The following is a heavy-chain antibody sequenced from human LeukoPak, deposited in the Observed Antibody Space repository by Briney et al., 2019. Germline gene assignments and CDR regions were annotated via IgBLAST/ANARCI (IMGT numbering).Heavy chain of an antibody. V-gene: IGHV4-59*01. J-gene: IGHJ6*02. D-gene: IGHD5-12*01. CDR2: VSYTGST. Sequence: KPSETLSLTCIVSGGSISNYHWSWIRQPPGKGLEWIGYVSYTGSTNCNPSLKSRVTMSVDTSKNQFSLKLSSVTAADTAVYYCARGRRGDFYYYGMEDVWGQGTTVTVSS. CDR1: GGSISNYH. CDR3: ARGRRGDFYYYGMEDV.